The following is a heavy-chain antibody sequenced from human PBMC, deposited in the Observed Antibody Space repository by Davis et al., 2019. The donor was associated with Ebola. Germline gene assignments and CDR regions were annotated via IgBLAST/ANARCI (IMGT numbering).Heavy chain of an antibody. J-gene: IGHJ4*02. V-gene: IGHV5-10-1*01. D-gene: IGHD6-19*01. Sequence: KVSCKASGYTFTNNYITWVRQLPGKGLEWMGRIETSDSHSEYSPSFQGHVTISADKSISTVYLQWSGLQASDTAIYFCTRGHGWCDYWGQGTLVTVSS. CDR1: GYTFTNNY. CDR3: TRGHGWCDY. CDR2: IETSDSHS.